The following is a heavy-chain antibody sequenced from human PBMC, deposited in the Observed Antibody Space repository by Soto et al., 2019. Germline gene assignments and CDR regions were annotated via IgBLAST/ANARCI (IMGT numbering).Heavy chain of an antibody. CDR3: ARDAQLRGSGCFNFEY. J-gene: IGHJ4*02. CDR2: IYTSGST. CDR1: CVYISSYY. V-gene: IGHV4-4*07. Sequence: SETLSRTCTVSCVYISSYYWSCIRQPSWKGLERIVRIYTSGSTNYNPSLKSRVTMSVDTSKNQLSLKLSSVTAADTAVYYCARDAQLRGSGCFNFEYWGQGTLVTVSS. D-gene: IGHD3-3*01.